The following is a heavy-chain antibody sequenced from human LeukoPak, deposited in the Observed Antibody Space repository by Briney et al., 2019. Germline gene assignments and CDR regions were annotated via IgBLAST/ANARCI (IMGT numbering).Heavy chain of an antibody. Sequence: SETLSLTCTVSGGSISSSNYYWGWIRQPPGKGLEWIGSIHHSGRTYYNPSLQSRDTISVDTSNNQFPLKLRTVTAADTAVYYCAREPSGTLDYWGQGTLVTVSS. V-gene: IGHV4-39*06. J-gene: IGHJ4*02. CDR3: AREPSGTLDY. CDR1: GGSISSSNYY. CDR2: IHHSGRT. D-gene: IGHD1-26*01.